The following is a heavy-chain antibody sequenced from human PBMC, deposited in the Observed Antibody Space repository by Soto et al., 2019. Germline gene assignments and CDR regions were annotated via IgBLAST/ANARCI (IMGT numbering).Heavy chain of an antibody. CDR1: GYTFTSYG. CDR3: ARDEVTAGYSYGNYYYGMDV. V-gene: IGHV1-18*04. Sequence: ASVKVSCKASGYTFTSYGISWVRQAPGQGLEWMGWISAYNGNTNYAQKLQGRVTMTTDTSTSTAYMELRSLRSDDTAVYYCARDEVTAGYSYGNYYYGMDVWGQGTTVTVSS. D-gene: IGHD5-18*01. J-gene: IGHJ6*02. CDR2: ISAYNGNT.